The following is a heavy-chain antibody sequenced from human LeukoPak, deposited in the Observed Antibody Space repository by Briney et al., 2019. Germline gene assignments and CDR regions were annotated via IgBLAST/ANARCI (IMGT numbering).Heavy chain of an antibody. CDR3: ASTSSLAWFDP. CDR2: IYHSGGT. CDR1: GYSISSGYY. J-gene: IGHJ5*02. V-gene: IGHV4-38-2*02. Sequence: SETLSLTCTVSGYSISSGYYWGWIRQPPGKGLEWIGSIYHSGGTYYNPSLKSRVTISVDTSKNQFSLKLSSVTAADTAVYYCASTSSLAWFDPWGQGTLVTVSS.